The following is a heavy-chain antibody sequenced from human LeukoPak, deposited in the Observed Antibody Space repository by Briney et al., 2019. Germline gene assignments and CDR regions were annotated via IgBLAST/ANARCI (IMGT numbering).Heavy chain of an antibody. CDR1: GYTLTELS. V-gene: IGHV1-24*01. Sequence: GASVKVSCKVSGYTLTELSMHWVRQAPGKGFEWMGGFDPEDGETIYAQKFQGRVTMTEDTSTDTAYMELSSLRSEDTAVYYCATGTGTGYLDAFDIWGQGTMVTVSS. CDR2: FDPEDGET. D-gene: IGHD3/OR15-3a*01. CDR3: ATGTGTGYLDAFDI. J-gene: IGHJ3*02.